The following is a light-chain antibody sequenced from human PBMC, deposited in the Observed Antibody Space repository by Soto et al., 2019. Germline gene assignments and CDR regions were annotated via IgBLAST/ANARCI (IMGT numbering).Light chain of an antibody. CDR2: GAS. V-gene: IGKV1-5*01. CDR1: QTVNIY. J-gene: IGKJ1*01. Sequence: DIQMTQSPSSLSASVGDRVTITCRASQTVNIYLNWYLQKPGKAPKLLIYGASNLESGVPSRFSGSGSGTEFTLTITTLQPDDFATYFCQQCNRNTWRFGPGTKVDIK. CDR3: QQCNRNTWR.